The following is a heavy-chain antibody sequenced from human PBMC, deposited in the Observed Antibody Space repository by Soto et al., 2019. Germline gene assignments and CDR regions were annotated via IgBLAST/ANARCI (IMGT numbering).Heavy chain of an antibody. V-gene: IGHV1-8*01. J-gene: IGHJ4*02. CDR2: MNPKSGNT. CDR1: GYTFTGYD. CDR3: RGEKVGTTGIDF. D-gene: IGHD1-26*01. Sequence: QAQLVQSGAEVKKPGASVKVSCKASGYTFTGYDINWVRQATGQVLEWMGWMNPKSGNTVYAQNFQGRVTMTRDNAITTAYMELTSLRHYASAVYYCRGEKVGTTGIDFWGQGTLVTVSS.